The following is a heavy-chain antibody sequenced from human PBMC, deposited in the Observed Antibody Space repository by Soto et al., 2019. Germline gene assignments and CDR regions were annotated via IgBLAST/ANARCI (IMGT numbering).Heavy chain of an antibody. D-gene: IGHD3-10*01. CDR1: GDSISDDY. Sequence: SETLSLTCTVSGDSISDDYWTWIRQPPGKALEWIGYVYYSGSTSYNPSFKSRVTIAVDTSKTQFSLKLNSVTAADTAVYYCARVRTTLDFYYYYMGVWGRGTTVTVSS. CDR3: ARVRTTLDFYYYYMGV. J-gene: IGHJ6*03. V-gene: IGHV4-59*08. CDR2: VYYSGST.